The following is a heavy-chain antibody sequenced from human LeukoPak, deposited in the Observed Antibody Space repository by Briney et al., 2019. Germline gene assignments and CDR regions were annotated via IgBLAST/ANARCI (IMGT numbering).Heavy chain of an antibody. CDR1: GGSISTYY. J-gene: IGHJ4*02. Sequence: PSETLSLTCTVSGGSISTYYWNWIRQPPGKGPEWIGYIHYIGTTNYNPSLKSRVTMSMDTSRNQFSLRLSSVTATDTAIYYCARLVERQPYYFDYWGQGTLVTVSS. CDR2: IHYIGTT. V-gene: IGHV4-59*08. CDR3: ARLVERQPYYFDY. D-gene: IGHD2-21*01.